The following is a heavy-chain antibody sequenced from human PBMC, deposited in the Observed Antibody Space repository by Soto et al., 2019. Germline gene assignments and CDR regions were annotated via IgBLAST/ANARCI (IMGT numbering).Heavy chain of an antibody. V-gene: IGHV3-21*06. J-gene: IGHJ4*02. Sequence: GGSLRLSCAASGFTFTRYSMNWVRQAPGKGLEWVSSISSTTNYIYYGDSMKGRFTISRDNDKNSLYLEMNSLRAEDTAVYYCARESEDLTSNFDYWGQGTLVTVSS. CDR2: ISSTTNYI. CDR3: ARESEDLTSNFDY. CDR1: GFTFTRYS.